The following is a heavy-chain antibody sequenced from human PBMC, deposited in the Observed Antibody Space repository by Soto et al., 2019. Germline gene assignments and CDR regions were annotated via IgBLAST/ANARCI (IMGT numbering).Heavy chain of an antibody. V-gene: IGHV3-21*06. J-gene: IGHJ4*02. Sequence: GGSLRLSCAASGFTFTRYSMNWVRQAPGKGLEWVSSISSTTNYIYYGDSMKGRFTISRDNDKNSLYLEMNSLRAEDTAVYYCARESEDLTSNFDYWGQGTLVTVSS. CDR2: ISSTTNYI. CDR3: ARESEDLTSNFDY. CDR1: GFTFTRYS.